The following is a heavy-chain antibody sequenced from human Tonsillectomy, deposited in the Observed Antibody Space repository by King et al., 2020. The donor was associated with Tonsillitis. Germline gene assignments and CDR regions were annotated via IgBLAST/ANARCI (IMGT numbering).Heavy chain of an antibody. J-gene: IGHJ3*02. D-gene: IGHD5-24*01. V-gene: IGHV3-23*04. CDR2: ISGSGGST. CDR3: AIDLRWLQGAFDI. CDR1: GFTFSSYA. Sequence: VQLVESGGGLVQPGGSLRLSCAASGFTFSSYAMTWVHQAPGKGLEWVSAISGSGGSTFYADSVKGRFTISRDNSRNTLYLQMNSLRAEDTAVYYCAIDLRWLQGAFDIWGRGTMVTVSS.